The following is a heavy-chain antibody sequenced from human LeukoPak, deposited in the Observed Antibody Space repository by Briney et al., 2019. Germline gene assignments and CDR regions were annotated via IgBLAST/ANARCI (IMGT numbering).Heavy chain of an antibody. D-gene: IGHD2-2*01. CDR2: IYYSGST. Sequence: TSETLSLTCTVSGGSISSSSYYWGWIRQPPGKGLEWIGSIYYSGSTYYNPSLKSRVTISVDTSKNQFSLKLSSVTAADAAVYYCARQLGYCSSTSCYADKVNYWGQGTLVTVSS. CDR3: ARQLGYCSSTSCYADKVNY. CDR1: GGSISSSSYY. J-gene: IGHJ4*02. V-gene: IGHV4-39*01.